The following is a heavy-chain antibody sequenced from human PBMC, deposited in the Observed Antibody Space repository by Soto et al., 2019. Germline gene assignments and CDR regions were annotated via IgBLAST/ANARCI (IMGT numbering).Heavy chain of an antibody. CDR3: AKDRGPRGQWLIGPFDY. J-gene: IGHJ4*02. CDR1: GFTFSIYA. Sequence: QVQLVESGGGVVQPGRSLRVSCAASGFTFSIYAMHWVRQAPGTGLEWVAVISYDGTKTYYADSVKGRFTISRDNSKNTVYLQMNSLRDEDTAVYYCAKDRGPRGQWLIGPFDYWGQGTVVTVSP. CDR2: ISYDGTKT. V-gene: IGHV3-30*18. D-gene: IGHD6-19*01.